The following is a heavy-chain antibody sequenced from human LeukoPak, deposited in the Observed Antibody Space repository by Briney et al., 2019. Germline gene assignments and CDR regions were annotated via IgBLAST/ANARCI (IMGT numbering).Heavy chain of an antibody. CDR1: GYSISSGYY. CDR3: ARSFGGAFDY. J-gene: IGHJ4*02. V-gene: IGHV4-38-2*01. CDR2: IYHSGST. D-gene: IGHD3-10*01. Sequence: SETLSLTCAVSGYSISSGYYWGWIRQPPGKGLEWIGSIYHSGSTYYNPSLKSRVTISVDTSKNQFSLKLSSVTAADTAAYYCARSFGGAFDYWGQGALVTVSS.